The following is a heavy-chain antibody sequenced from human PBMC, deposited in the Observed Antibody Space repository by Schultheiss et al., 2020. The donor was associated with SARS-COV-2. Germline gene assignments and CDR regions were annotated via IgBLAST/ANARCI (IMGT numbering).Heavy chain of an antibody. V-gene: IGHV4-4*07. Sequence: SETLSLTCTVSGGSISSYYWSWIRQPAGKGLEWIGRIYTSGSTNYNPSLKSRVTMSVDTSKNQFSLKLSSVTAADTAVYYCAREGAAAGDNTLYYYDGMDGWGQGTTVTGSS. J-gene: IGHJ6*02. CDR1: GGSISSYY. CDR2: IYTSGST. D-gene: IGHD6-13*01. CDR3: AREGAAAGDNTLYYYDGMDG.